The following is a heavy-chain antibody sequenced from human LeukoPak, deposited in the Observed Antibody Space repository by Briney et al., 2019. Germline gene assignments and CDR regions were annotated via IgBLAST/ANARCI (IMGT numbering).Heavy chain of an antibody. CDR2: INSDGSTT. V-gene: IGHV3-74*01. CDR1: RFALSSYW. Sequence: GGSLRLSCAASRFALSSYWLHWVGQARGKGLVWVSDINSDGSTTRYADSVKGRFTISRDNAKNTLYLQMNSLRAEDTAVYYCATRDYTSSKYWGQGTQVTVSS. J-gene: IGHJ4*02. CDR3: ATRDYTSSKY. D-gene: IGHD2-2*02.